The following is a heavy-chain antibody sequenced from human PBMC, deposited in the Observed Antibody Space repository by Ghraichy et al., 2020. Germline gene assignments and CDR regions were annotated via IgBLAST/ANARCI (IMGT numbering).Heavy chain of an antibody. CDR3: TTDRWS. V-gene: IGHV3-15*01. J-gene: IGHJ4*02. CDR1: GFTFSDAW. D-gene: IGHD5-24*01. CDR2: SKSKTNGATI. Sequence: GGSLRLSCAASGFTFSDAWMGWVRQAPGKGLEWVGRSKSKTNGATIDYAAPVKGRFTISRDDSKSMLYLEMNTLKTEDTAVYYCTTDRWSWGQGTLVIVSS.